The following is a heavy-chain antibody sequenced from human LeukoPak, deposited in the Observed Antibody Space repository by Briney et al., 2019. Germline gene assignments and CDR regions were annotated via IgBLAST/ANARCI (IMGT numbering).Heavy chain of an antibody. D-gene: IGHD3-22*01. CDR3: ARVAYDSSGPKVAYYFDY. J-gene: IGHJ4*02. Sequence: GGSLRLSCAGTGFTFTSYAINRVRRAPGKGLEWVSSITGGADSTYLADSVKGRFTISRDNSKNTLYLQMNSLRAEDTAVYYCARVAYDSSGPKVAYYFDYWGQGTLVTVSS. V-gene: IGHV3-23*01. CDR2: ITGGADST. CDR1: GFTFTSYA.